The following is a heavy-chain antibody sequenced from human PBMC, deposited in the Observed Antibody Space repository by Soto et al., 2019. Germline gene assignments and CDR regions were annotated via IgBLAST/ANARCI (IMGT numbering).Heavy chain of an antibody. CDR3: ARDTETLGPRANDALDI. D-gene: IGHD3-3*02. J-gene: IGHJ3*02. CDR1: GYTFIAYT. CDR2: INAGSGNT. V-gene: IGHV1-3*01. Sequence: QAQLVQSGAEMKKPGASVKVSCKATGYTFIAYTMNWVRQAPGQRLEWIGWINAGSGNTKYSQNFHGRVSLSRDTSASKVYVALTGLTSEETAVYYCARDTETLGPRANDALDIWGQGTMGTVSS.